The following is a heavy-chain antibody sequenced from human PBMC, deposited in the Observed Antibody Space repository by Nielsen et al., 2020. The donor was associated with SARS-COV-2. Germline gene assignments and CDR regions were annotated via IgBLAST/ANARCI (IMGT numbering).Heavy chain of an antibody. CDR3: AREGRYCSRRDCDFDY. Sequence: ASVKVSCKTSRYTLTTHPVNYVRQAPGQGLEGMGWINTDNGNPTYTQGFTGRFVFSLDTSLSTAYLEISSPKAEDTATYFCAREGRYCSRRDCDFDYWGQGTLVAVAS. J-gene: IGHJ4*02. CDR1: RYTLTTHP. V-gene: IGHV7-4-1*02. CDR2: INTDNGNP. D-gene: IGHD2-2*01.